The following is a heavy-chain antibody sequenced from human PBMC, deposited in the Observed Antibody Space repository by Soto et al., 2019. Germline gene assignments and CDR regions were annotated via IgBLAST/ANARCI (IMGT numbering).Heavy chain of an antibody. CDR2: ISSSGSTI. CDR1: GFTFSDYY. D-gene: IGHD2-2*01. J-gene: IGHJ3*02. V-gene: IGHV3-11*01. Sequence: QVQLVESGGGLVKPGGSLRLSFAASGFTFSDYYMSWIRQAPGKGLEWVSYISSSGSTIYYADSVKGRFTISRDNAKNSLYLQMSSLSAGDTAVYYCARDVTYCSSSSCRDAFDIWGQGTMVTVSS. CDR3: ARDVTYCSSSSCRDAFDI.